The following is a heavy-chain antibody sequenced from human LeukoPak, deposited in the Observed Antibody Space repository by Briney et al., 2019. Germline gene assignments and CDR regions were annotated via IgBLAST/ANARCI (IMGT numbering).Heavy chain of an antibody. J-gene: IGHJ4*02. Sequence: SETLSLTCTVSGGSISSSGYYWGWIRQPPGKGLEWIASIYYSGSTYYNPSLKSRVTISVDTSKNQLSLKLSSLTAADTAVYYCASRTIAAAGLDYWGQGTLVTVSS. CDR1: GGSISSSGYY. CDR2: IYYSGST. V-gene: IGHV4-39*01. D-gene: IGHD6-13*01. CDR3: ASRTIAAAGLDY.